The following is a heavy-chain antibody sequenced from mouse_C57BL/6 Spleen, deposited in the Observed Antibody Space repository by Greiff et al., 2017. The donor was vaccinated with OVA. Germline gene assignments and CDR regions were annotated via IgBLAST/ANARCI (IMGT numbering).Heavy chain of an antibody. CDR2: IHPNSGST. V-gene: IGHV1-64*01. CDR1: GYTFTSYW. D-gene: IGHD1-1*01. Sequence: QVQLKESGAELVKPGASVKLSCKASGYTFTSYWMHWVKQRPGQGLEWIGMIHPNSGSTNYNEKFKSKATLTVDKSSSTAYMQLSSLTSEDSAVYYCASITTVVADYWGQGTTLTVSS. CDR3: ASITTVVADY. J-gene: IGHJ2*01.